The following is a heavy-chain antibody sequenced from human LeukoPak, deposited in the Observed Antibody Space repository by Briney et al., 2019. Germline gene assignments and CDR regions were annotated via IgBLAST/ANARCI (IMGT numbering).Heavy chain of an antibody. CDR3: AKEDGDIVVVPAAIFDY. Sequence: GGSLRLSCAASGFTFSSYAMSWVRQAPGKGLEWVSAISGSGGSTYYADSVKGRFTNSRDNSKNTLYLQMNSLRAEDTAVYYCAKEDGDIVVVPAAIFDYWGQGTLVTVSS. CDR2: ISGSGGST. CDR1: GFTFSSYA. V-gene: IGHV3-23*01. J-gene: IGHJ4*02. D-gene: IGHD2-2*01.